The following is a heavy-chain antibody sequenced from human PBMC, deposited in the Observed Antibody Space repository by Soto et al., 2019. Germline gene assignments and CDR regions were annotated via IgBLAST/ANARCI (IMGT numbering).Heavy chain of an antibody. J-gene: IGHJ2*01. V-gene: IGHV1-2*04. D-gene: IGHD3-9*01. CDR2: INPNSGGT. CDR3: AEWDIFTGYYSSPSVYFDY. CDR1: GYTFTGYY. Sequence: QVQLVQSGAEVKKPGASVKVSCKASGYTFTGYYMHCVRQAPGQGLEWMGWINPNSGGTNYAQKFHGWVTMSRNPSIRQDHIVMRRLGTDGTADYYWAEWDIFTGYYSSPSVYFDYWGRGTLVTVSS.